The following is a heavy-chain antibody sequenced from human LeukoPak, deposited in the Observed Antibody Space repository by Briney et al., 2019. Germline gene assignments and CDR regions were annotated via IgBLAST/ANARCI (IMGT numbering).Heavy chain of an antibody. J-gene: IGHJ3*02. CDR1: GFTFSSYA. V-gene: IGHV3-23*01. CDR2: ISGSGGST. CDR3: ANSGLLLHRDAFDI. Sequence: PGGSLRLSCAASGFTFSSYAMSWVRQAPGKGLEWVSAISGSGGSTYYADSVKGRFTISRDNSKNTLYLQMNGLRAEDTAVCYCANSGLLLHRDAFDIWGQGTMVTVSS. D-gene: IGHD3-22*01.